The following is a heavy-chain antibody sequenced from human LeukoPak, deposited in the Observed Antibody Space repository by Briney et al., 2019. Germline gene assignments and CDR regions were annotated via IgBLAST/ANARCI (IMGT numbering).Heavy chain of an antibody. CDR3: AKTHNSYSSSWYGGGYYFDY. CDR1: GFTFSSYG. Sequence: PGGSLRLSCAASGFTFSSYGMHWVRQAPGKGLEWVAFTRYDGSNKYYADSVKGRFTISRDNSKNTLYLQMNSLRAADTAVYYCAKTHNSYSSSWYGGGYYFDYWGQGTLVTVSS. D-gene: IGHD6-13*01. CDR2: TRYDGSNK. J-gene: IGHJ4*02. V-gene: IGHV3-30*02.